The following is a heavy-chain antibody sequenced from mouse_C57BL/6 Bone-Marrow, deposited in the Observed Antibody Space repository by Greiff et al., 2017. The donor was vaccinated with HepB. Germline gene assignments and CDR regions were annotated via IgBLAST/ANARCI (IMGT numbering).Heavy chain of an antibody. Sequence: QVQLQQPGAELVKPGASVKLSCKASGYTFTSYWLQWVKQRPGQGLEWIGEIDPSDSYPNYNQKFKGKATLPVDTSSSTAYMQLSSRTSEDSAVYYCARGGDYDYDGAWFAYWGQGTLVTVSA. CDR3: ARGGDYDYDGAWFAY. CDR2: IDPSDSYP. D-gene: IGHD2-4*01. V-gene: IGHV1-50*01. J-gene: IGHJ3*01. CDR1: GYTFTSYW.